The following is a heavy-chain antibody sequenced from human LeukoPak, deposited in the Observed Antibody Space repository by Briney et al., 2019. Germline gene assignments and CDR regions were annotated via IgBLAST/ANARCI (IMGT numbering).Heavy chain of an antibody. CDR2: IYYSGST. CDR1: GGSISSSSYY. J-gene: IGHJ6*02. D-gene: IGHD2-2*01. Sequence: SETLSLTCTVSGGSISSSSYYWGWIRQPPGKGLEWIGSIYYSGSTYYNPSLKSRVTISVDTSKNQFSLKLSSVTAADTAVYYCARHGPCSSNSCPERYYYYGMDVWGQGTTVTVAS. CDR3: ARHGPCSSNSCPERYYYYGMDV. V-gene: IGHV4-39*01.